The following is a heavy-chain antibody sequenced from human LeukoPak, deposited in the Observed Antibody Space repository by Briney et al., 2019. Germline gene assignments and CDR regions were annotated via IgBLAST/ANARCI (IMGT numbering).Heavy chain of an antibody. V-gene: IGHV1-8*01. CDR3: ARLVAARLSWFDP. D-gene: IGHD6-6*01. CDR1: GYTFTSYD. CDR2: MNPNSGNT. Sequence: ASVKVSCKASGYTFTSYDINWVRQATGQGLEWMGWMNPNSGNTRYAQKFQGRVTMTRNTSISTAYMELSSLRSEDTAVYYCARLVAARLSWFDPWGQGTLVTVSS. J-gene: IGHJ5*02.